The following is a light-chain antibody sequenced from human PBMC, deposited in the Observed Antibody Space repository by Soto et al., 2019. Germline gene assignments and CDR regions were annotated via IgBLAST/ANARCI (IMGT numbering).Light chain of an antibody. Sequence: QAVVTQEPSLTVSPGGTVTLTCGSSTGAVTSGHYPYWFQQKPGQAPRTLIYDTSNKHXXXPAXXSGSLLGGKAALTLSGXXXXXXAEYYCLLSYSGARVFGGGTKLTVL. J-gene: IGLJ2*01. CDR1: TGAVTSGHY. CDR3: LLSYSGARV. V-gene: IGLV7-46*01. CDR2: DTS.